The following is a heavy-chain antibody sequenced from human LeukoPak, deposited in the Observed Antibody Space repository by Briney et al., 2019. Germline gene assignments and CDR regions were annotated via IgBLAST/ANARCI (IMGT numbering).Heavy chain of an antibody. CDR3: AKRPSDYGDYVSYFDY. D-gene: IGHD4-17*01. CDR2: ISDDGRRK. J-gene: IGHJ4*02. Sequence: GGSLRLSCAASGFSFISYGMHWVRQAPGKGLEWVGVISDDGRRKDYADSVKGRFTISRDNSKDTLYLQTNSLRAEDTAVYYCAKRPSDYGDYVSYFDYWGRGTLVTVSS. V-gene: IGHV3-30*18. CDR1: GFSFISYG.